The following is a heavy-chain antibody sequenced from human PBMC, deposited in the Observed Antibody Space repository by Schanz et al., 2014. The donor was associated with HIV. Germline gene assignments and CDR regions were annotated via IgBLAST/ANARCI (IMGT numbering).Heavy chain of an antibody. CDR3: ANNRGGAVDTGTLWS. CDR2: INSNSGGI. J-gene: IGHJ5*02. D-gene: IGHD5-18*01. CDR1: GFTFEYYA. V-gene: IGHV3-9*01. Sequence: EVQLVESGGGLVQPGGSLRLSCAASGFTFEYYAMHWVRQVPGKGLEWVSGINSNSGGIAYADSVKGRFIISRDNAKNSLFLQTTSLSLEDTAFYYCANNRGGAVDTGTLWSWGQGTLVTVSS.